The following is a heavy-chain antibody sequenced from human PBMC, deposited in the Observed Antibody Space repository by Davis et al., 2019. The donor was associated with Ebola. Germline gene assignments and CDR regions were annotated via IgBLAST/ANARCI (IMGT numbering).Heavy chain of an antibody. CDR1: GGSISSGGYY. J-gene: IGHJ6*02. Sequence: SETLSLTCTVSGGSISSGGYYWSWIRQHPGQGLEWIGYIYYSGSTYYNPSLKSRVTISVDTSKNQFSLKLSSVTAADTAVYYCARVDRRVSLSMDVWGQGTTVTVSS. CDR2: IYYSGST. D-gene: IGHD6-13*01. CDR3: ARVDRRVSLSMDV. V-gene: IGHV4-31*03.